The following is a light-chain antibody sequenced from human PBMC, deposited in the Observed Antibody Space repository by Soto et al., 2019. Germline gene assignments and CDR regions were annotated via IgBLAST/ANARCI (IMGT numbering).Light chain of an antibody. CDR3: QQYENWPYT. J-gene: IGKJ2*01. Sequence: MTQSPSTLSGSVGDRVTITCRASPGVSNTLAWYQQRPGQAPRLLIYGASIRAPGIPARFSGGGSGTEFTLTITSLQSEDFAVYYCQQYENWPYTFGQGTKLEIK. CDR2: GAS. CDR1: PGVSNT. V-gene: IGKV3-15*01.